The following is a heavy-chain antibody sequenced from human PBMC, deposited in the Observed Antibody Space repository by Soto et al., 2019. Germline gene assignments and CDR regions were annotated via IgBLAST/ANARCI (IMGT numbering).Heavy chain of an antibody. J-gene: IGHJ4*02. CDR1: GFSISPYA. V-gene: IGHV3-23*01. D-gene: IGHD2-21*02. Sequence: GGSLRLSCAASGFSISPYAMSWVRQVPGKGLEWVSGISGSGGSTYYADSVRGRFIISRDNSKNTLNLQMDSLRAEDTAVYYCAKEGGDSVIVYFDYWGQGTLVTVSS. CDR2: ISGSGGST. CDR3: AKEGGDSVIVYFDY.